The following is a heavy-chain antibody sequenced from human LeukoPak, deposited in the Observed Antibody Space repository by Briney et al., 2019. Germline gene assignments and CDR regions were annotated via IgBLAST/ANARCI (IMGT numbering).Heavy chain of an antibody. D-gene: IGHD6-13*01. V-gene: IGHV5-51*01. CDR1: GYSLTSYW. CDR2: IYPGDSDT. Sequence: GESLKISCKGSGYSLTSYWIGWVRQMPGKGLEWMGIIYPGDSDTRYSPSFQGQVTISADKSISTAYLQRSSLKASDTAMYYCARAGTPSYSSSVYYFDYRGQGNPGHRLL. CDR3: ARAGTPSYSSSVYYFDY. J-gene: IGHJ4*02.